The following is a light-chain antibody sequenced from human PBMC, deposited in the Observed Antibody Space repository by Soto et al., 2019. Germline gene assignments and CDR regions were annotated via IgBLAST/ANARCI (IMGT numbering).Light chain of an antibody. CDR3: SSYKSSSTPVV. J-gene: IGLJ2*01. CDR1: SSDVGGYNY. CDR2: EVS. Sequence: QSVLTQPASVSGSPGQSITISCTGTSSDVGGYNYVSWYQQHPGTAPKLLIYEVSNRPSGVSNRFSGSKSGNTASLTISGLQAEDEADYYYSSYKSSSTPVVFGGGTKVTVL. V-gene: IGLV2-14*01.